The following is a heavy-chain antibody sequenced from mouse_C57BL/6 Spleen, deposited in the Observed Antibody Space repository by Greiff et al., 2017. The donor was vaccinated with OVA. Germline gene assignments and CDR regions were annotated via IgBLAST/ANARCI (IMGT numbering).Heavy chain of an antibody. J-gene: IGHJ3*01. D-gene: IGHD2-12*01. V-gene: IGHV5-9*01. Sequence: EVKVVESGGGLVKPGGSLKLSCAASGFTFSSYTMSWVRQTPENMLELVATLSGGGGYTYYPDSVKGRFTFSRDNSKTTLYLQMSSLRSEDTALYYCARHNYSPWFAYWGQGTLVTVSA. CDR2: LSGGGGYT. CDR3: ARHNYSPWFAY. CDR1: GFTFSSYT.